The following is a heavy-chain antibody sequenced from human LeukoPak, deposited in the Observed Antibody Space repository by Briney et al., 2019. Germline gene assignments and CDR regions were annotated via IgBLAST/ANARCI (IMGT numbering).Heavy chain of an antibody. Sequence: SETLSLTCTVSGGSISSYYWSWIRQPAGKGLEWIGRIYTGGSTNYNPSLKSRVTMSVDTSKNQFSLKLSSVTAADTAVYYCARYGYSYGPTYFDYWGQGTLVTVSS. J-gene: IGHJ4*02. CDR1: GGSISSYY. CDR3: ARYGYSYGPTYFDY. D-gene: IGHD5-18*01. V-gene: IGHV4-4*07. CDR2: IYTGGST.